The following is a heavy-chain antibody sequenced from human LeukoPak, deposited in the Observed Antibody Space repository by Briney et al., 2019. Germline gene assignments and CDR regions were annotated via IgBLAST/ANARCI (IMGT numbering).Heavy chain of an antibody. CDR1: GGTFSSYA. CDR3: ARYSSSARAAFDI. Sequence: SVKVSCKASGGTFSSYAISWVRQAPGQGLGWMGGIIPIFGTANYAQKFQGRVTITADESTSTAYMELSSLRSEDTAVYYCARYSSSARAAFDIWGQGTMVTVSS. D-gene: IGHD6-6*01. CDR2: IIPIFGTA. J-gene: IGHJ3*02. V-gene: IGHV1-69*13.